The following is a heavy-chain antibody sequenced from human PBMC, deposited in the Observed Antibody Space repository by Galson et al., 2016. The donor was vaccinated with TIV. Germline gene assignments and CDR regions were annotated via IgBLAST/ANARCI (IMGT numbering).Heavy chain of an antibody. V-gene: IGHV3-23*01. CDR1: GFTFSSHA. CDR3: TKVPSSGFSYYYGLDV. Sequence: SLRLSCAASGFTFSSHAMSWVRQAPGKGLEWVSAISGGGGSTFYAASVKGRFTVSRDNSKNTVLLQMNSLRAEDTAVYYCTKVPSSGFSYYYGLDVWGQGTTVTVSS. D-gene: IGHD3-22*01. J-gene: IGHJ6*02. CDR2: ISGGGGST.